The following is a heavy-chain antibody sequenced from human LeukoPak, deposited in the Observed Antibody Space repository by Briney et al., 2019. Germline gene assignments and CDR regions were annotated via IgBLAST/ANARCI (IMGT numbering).Heavy chain of an antibody. D-gene: IGHD3-22*01. Sequence: GGSLRLSCAASGFTFDDYAMHWVRQAPGKGLEVVSGISWYSGSIGYADSVKGRFTIPRDNAKNSLYLQMNSLRAEDMALYYCAKALKYYYDSSGYYSDAFDIWGQGTMVTVSS. CDR1: GFTFDDYA. V-gene: IGHV3-9*03. J-gene: IGHJ3*02. CDR3: AKALKYYYDSSGYYSDAFDI. CDR2: ISWYSGSI.